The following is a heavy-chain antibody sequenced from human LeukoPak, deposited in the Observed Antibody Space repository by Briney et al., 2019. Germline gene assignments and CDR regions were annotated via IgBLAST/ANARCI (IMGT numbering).Heavy chain of an antibody. CDR3: ARQDRDYGGNSKFD. CDR2: IYPGDSDT. Sequence: RGESLKISCKGSGYSFTSYWIGWVRQMPGKGLEWMGIIYPGDSDTRYSPSFQGQVTISADKSISTAFMQWSSLKASDTAMYYCARQDRDYGGNSKFDWGQGTLVTVSS. CDR1: GYSFTSYW. D-gene: IGHD4-23*01. J-gene: IGHJ4*02. V-gene: IGHV5-51*01.